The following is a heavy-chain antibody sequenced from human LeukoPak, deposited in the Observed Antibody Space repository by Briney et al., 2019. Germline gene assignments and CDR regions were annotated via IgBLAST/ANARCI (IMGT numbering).Heavy chain of an antibody. V-gene: IGHV3-74*01. CDR2: ISSDGRST. D-gene: IGHD1-26*01. J-gene: IGHJ4*02. Sequence: GGSLRLSCAASGFTFSNYRMYWVRQGPGKGLVWVSRISSDGRSTNYVDSVKGRFTISRDNAKNTLFLQVNSLRADDTAVYYCARGRSGNYYDYWGQGTLVTVSS. CDR1: GFTFSNYR. CDR3: ARGRSGNYYDY.